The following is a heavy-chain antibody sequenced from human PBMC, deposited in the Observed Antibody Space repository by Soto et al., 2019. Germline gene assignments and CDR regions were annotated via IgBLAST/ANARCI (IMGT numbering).Heavy chain of an antibody. J-gene: IGHJ4*02. CDR2: MNPNSGNT. CDR1: GESITSYE. D-gene: IGHD4-17*01. Sequence: ASVEVTCKASGESITSYEIKSVQQATGKGLEWMGWMNPNSGNTGYAQKFQGRVTMTRNTSISTAYMELSSLRSEDTAVYYCPRTLYGDNLDYWGQGTLVTVSS. CDR3: PRTLYGDNLDY. V-gene: IGHV1-8*01.